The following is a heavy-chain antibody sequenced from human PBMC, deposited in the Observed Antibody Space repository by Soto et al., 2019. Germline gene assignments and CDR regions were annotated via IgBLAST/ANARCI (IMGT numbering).Heavy chain of an antibody. V-gene: IGHV3-21*01. CDR3: ARGAGSYFRRVVGAFDI. CDR2: ISSSSSYI. CDR1: GFTFSSYS. D-gene: IGHD3-10*01. J-gene: IGHJ3*02. Sequence: NPGGSLRLSCAASGFTFSSYSMNWVRQAPGKGLEWVSSISSSSSYIYYADSVKGRFTISRDNAKNSLYMQMNSLRAEDTAVYYCARGAGSYFRRVVGAFDIWGQGTMVTVSS.